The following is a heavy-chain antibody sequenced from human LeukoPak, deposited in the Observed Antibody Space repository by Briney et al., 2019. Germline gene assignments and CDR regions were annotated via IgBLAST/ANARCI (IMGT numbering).Heavy chain of an antibody. Sequence: GGSLRLSCAASGFTFDDYGMSWVRQAPGKGLEWVSVIYSGGSTYYADSVKGRFTISRDNSKNTLYLQMNSLRAEDTAVYYCARGGYYYDSSGYSDAFDIWGQGTMVTVSS. V-gene: IGHV3-53*01. CDR3: ARGGYYYDSSGYSDAFDI. J-gene: IGHJ3*02. CDR1: GFTFDDYG. CDR2: IYSGGST. D-gene: IGHD3-22*01.